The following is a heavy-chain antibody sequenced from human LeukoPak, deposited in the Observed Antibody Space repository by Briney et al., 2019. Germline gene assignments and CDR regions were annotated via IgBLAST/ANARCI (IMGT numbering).Heavy chain of an antibody. J-gene: IGHJ4*02. V-gene: IGHV3-23*01. D-gene: IGHD3-10*01. CDR1: GFAFSSYA. Sequence: GGSLILSCAASGFAFSSYAMSWVRQPPGKGLEWVSVISRRDDYTYYADSVKGRFTISRDNSKNTLYLQMNTLRAEDTAVYYCANDYRSGSFHDFWGQGTLVTVSS. CDR3: ANDYRSGSFHDF. CDR2: ISRRDDYT.